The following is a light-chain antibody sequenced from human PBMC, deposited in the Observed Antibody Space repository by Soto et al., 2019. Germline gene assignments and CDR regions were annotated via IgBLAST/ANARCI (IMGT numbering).Light chain of an antibody. J-gene: IGKJ5*01. CDR1: QSVSSSY. V-gene: IGKV3-20*01. Sequence: EIVLTQSPGTLSLSPGEGATLSCRASQSVSSSYIAWYQQRPGQTPSLLIYGASTRATGIPDRFSGSGSGTHFTLTISRLEPEDFAVYYCQQYGSPITFGQGTRLENK. CDR2: GAS. CDR3: QQYGSPIT.